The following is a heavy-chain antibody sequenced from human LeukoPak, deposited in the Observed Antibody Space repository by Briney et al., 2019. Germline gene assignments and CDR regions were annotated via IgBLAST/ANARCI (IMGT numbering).Heavy chain of an antibody. CDR1: VGFISIRY. J-gene: IGHJ4*02. D-gene: IGHD6-19*01. Sequence: VTLSLPCTLWVGFISIRYGRGLRHPPGGGEEWIGYIYYSGSTNYNPSLKSRVTISVDTSKNQFSLKLSSVTAADTAVYYCAREGPRMAVDYWGQGTLVTVSS. CDR3: AREGPRMAVDY. CDR2: IYYSGST. V-gene: IGHV4-59*11.